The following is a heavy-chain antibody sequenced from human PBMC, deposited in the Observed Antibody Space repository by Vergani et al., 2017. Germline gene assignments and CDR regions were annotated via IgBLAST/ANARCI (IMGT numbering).Heavy chain of an antibody. D-gene: IGHD6-13*01. J-gene: IGHJ4*02. CDR2: IIPIFGTA. CDR3: ARGGYSSSWTFDY. CDR1: GYTFTNYY. V-gene: IGHV1-69*01. Sequence: QVLLVQSGAEVKKPGASVRVSCKTSGYTFTNYYIHWVRQAPGQGLEWMGGIIPIFGTANYAQKFQGRVTITADESTSTAYMELSSLRSEDTAVYYCARGGYSSSWTFDYWGQGTLVTVSS.